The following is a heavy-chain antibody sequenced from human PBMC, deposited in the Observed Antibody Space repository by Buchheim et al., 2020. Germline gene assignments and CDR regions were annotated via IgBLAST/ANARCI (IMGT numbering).Heavy chain of an antibody. CDR3: ARRSGSDYYYGMDV. CDR2: IYYSGST. CDR1: GGSFSGYY. Sequence: QVQLQQWGAGLLKPSETLSLTCAVYGGSFSGYYWSWIRQPPGKGLEWIGSIYYSGSTYYNPSLKSRVTISVDTSKNQFSLKLSSVTAADTAVYYCARRSGSDYYYGMDVWGQGTT. D-gene: IGHD1-26*01. V-gene: IGHV4-34*01. J-gene: IGHJ6*02.